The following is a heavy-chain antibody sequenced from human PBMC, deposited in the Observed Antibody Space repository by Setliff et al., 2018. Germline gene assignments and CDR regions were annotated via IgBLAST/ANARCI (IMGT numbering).Heavy chain of an antibody. J-gene: IGHJ4*02. Sequence: ASVKVSCKASGHTFTSYSMQWVRQAPGQGLEWMGMINPSGGYTIYAQKFQGRVTMTRDTSTSTVYLELSSLRSEDTAVYYCARDGTRNANDYWGQGTLVTVSS. V-gene: IGHV1-46*01. CDR1: GHTFTSYS. D-gene: IGHD1-1*01. CDR2: INPSGGYT. CDR3: ARDGTRNANDY.